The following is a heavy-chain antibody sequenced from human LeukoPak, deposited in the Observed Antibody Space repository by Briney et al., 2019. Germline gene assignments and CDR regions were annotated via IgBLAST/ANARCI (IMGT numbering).Heavy chain of an antibody. CDR1: GGSFSGYY. D-gene: IGHD3-16*02. V-gene: IGHV4-34*01. Sequence: SETLSLTCAVYGGSFSGYYWSWIRQPPGKGLEWIGEINHSGSTNYNPSLKSRVTISVDTSKNQSSLKLSSVTAADTAVYYCARGFSYDYVWGSYRPSRLDYWGQGTLVTVSS. CDR3: ARGFSYDYVWGSYRPSRLDY. CDR2: INHSGST. J-gene: IGHJ4*02.